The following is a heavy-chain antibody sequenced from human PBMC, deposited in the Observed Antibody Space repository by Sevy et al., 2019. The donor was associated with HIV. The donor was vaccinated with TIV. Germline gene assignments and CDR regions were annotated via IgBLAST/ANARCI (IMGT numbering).Heavy chain of an antibody. D-gene: IGHD2-21*01. V-gene: IGHV3-30-3*01. Sequence: GGTLRLSCAASGFTFSSYAMHWVRQAPGKGLEWVAVISYDGSNKYYADSVKGRFTISRDNSKNTLYLQMNSLRAEDTAVYYCARSRRVIDAFDIWGQGTMVTVSS. CDR3: ARSRRVIDAFDI. CDR2: ISYDGSNK. J-gene: IGHJ3*02. CDR1: GFTFSSYA.